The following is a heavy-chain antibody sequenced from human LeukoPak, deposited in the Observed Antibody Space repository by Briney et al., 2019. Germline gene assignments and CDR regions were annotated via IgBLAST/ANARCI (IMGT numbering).Heavy chain of an antibody. V-gene: IGHV3-30*18. D-gene: IGHD3-16*01. CDR2: ISYDGSNK. CDR3: AKVFGVRSFYYYYYGMDV. J-gene: IGHJ6*02. CDR1: GFTFSSYG. Sequence: GGSLRLSCAASGFTFSSYGMHWVRQAPGKGLEWVAVISYDGSNKYYADSVKGRFTISRDNSKNTLYLQMNSLRAEDTAVYYCAKVFGVRSFYYYYYGMDVWGQGTTVTVSS.